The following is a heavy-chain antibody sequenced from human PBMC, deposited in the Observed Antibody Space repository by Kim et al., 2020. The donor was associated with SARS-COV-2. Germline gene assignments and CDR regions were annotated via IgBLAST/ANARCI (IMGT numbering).Heavy chain of an antibody. J-gene: IGHJ5*02. CDR2: IYYSGST. CDR3: ARAPGITIFGVGENWFDP. Sequence: SETLSLTCTVSGGSISSYYWSWIRQPPGKGLEWIGYIYYSGSTNYNPSLKSRVTISVDTSKNQFSLKLSSVTAADTAVYYCARAPGITIFGVGENWFDPWGQGTLVTV. D-gene: IGHD3-3*01. CDR1: GGSISSYY. V-gene: IGHV4-59*01.